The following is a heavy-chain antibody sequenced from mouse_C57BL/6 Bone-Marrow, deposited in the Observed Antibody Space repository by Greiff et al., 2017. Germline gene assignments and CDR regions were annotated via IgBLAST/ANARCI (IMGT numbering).Heavy chain of an antibody. CDR3: ARHSVYDCYYAYYAMDY. J-gene: IGHJ4*01. V-gene: IGHV5-15*01. D-gene: IGHD2-3*01. CDR2: ISNLAYSI. CDR1: GFTFSDYG. Sequence: EVQGVESGGGLVQPGGSLKFSCAASGFTFSDYGMAWVRQAPRKGPEWVAFISNLAYSIYYADTVTGRFTLSRENAKNTLYLELSSLRSENTAMYYCARHSVYDCYYAYYAMDYWGQGTSVTVSS.